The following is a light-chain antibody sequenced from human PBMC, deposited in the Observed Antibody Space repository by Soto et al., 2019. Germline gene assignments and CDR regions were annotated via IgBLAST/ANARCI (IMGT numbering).Light chain of an antibody. CDR2: DNN. Sequence: QSVLTQPPSASGTPGQRVTISCSGSSSNIGINAVNWYRQLPGTAPKLVIYDNNQRPSGVPDRFSGSKSGISASLAISGLQSEDEADYSCAAWDDSLNGLVFGTGTKLTVL. V-gene: IGLV1-44*01. CDR1: SSNIGINA. CDR3: AAWDDSLNGLV. J-gene: IGLJ1*01.